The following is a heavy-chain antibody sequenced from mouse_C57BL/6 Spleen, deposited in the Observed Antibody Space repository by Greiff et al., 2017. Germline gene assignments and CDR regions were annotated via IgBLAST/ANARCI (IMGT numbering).Heavy chain of an antibody. Sequence: QVQLQQSGPELVKPGASVKISCKASGYAFSSSWMNWVKQRPGKGLEWIGRIYPGDGDTNYNGKFKGKATLTADKSSSTAYMQLSSLTSEDSAVCFCAREEDGYYSYWGQGTTLTVSS. J-gene: IGHJ2*01. D-gene: IGHD2-3*01. CDR1: GYAFSSSW. V-gene: IGHV1-82*01. CDR2: IYPGDGDT. CDR3: AREEDGYYSY.